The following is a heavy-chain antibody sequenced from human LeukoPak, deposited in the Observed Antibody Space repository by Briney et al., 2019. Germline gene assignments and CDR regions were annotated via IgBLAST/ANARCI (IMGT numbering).Heavy chain of an antibody. Sequence: GESLKISCKGSGYSFTGYWIGWVRQMPGKGLEWMGIIYPGDSDTRYSPSFQGQVTISADKSISTAYLQWSSLKASDTAMYYCARVRYCSSTSCPSGGSDAFDIWGQGTMVTVSS. CDR1: GYSFTGYW. J-gene: IGHJ3*02. CDR2: IYPGDSDT. V-gene: IGHV5-51*01. CDR3: ARVRYCSSTSCPSGGSDAFDI. D-gene: IGHD2-2*01.